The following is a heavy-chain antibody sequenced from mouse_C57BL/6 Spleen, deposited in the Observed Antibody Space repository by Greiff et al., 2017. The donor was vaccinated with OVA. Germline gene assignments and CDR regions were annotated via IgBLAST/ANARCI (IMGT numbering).Heavy chain of an antibody. CDR1: GFTFSSYA. Sequence: EVQLVESGGGLVKPGGSLKLSCAASGFTFSSYAMSWVRQTPEKRLEWVATISDGGSYTYYPDNVKGRFTISRDNAKNNLYLQMSHLKSEDTAMYYCARGGVVAKAYWGQGTLVTVSA. J-gene: IGHJ3*01. D-gene: IGHD1-1*01. CDR3: ARGGVVAKAY. V-gene: IGHV5-4*01. CDR2: ISDGGSYT.